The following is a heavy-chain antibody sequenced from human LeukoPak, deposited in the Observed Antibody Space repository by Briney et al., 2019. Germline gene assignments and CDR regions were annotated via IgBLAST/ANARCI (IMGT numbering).Heavy chain of an antibody. D-gene: IGHD6-13*01. CDR3: ARDRGRHPEGEQQLVPAFDI. V-gene: IGHV4-30-2*01. CDR2: IYHSGST. J-gene: IGHJ3*02. CDR1: GGSISSGGYY. Sequence: SETLSLTCTVSGGSISSGGYYWSWIRQPPGKGLEWIGYIYHSGSTYYNPSLKSRVAISVDRSKNQFSLKLSSVTAADTAVYYCARDRGRHPEGEQQLVPAFDIWGQGTMVTVSS.